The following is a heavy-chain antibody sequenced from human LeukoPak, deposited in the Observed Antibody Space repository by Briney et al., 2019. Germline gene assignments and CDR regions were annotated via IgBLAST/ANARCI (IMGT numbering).Heavy chain of an antibody. D-gene: IGHD1-26*01. V-gene: IGHV3-20*04. CDR3: ARYSRKLHGRGGDYYFYMDV. CDR2: INWNGSGA. CDR1: GFTFDDYG. J-gene: IGHJ6*03. Sequence: GGSLRLSCAASGFTFDDYGMSWVRQVPGKGLEWVSGINWNGSGAGYADSVKGRFTISRDNAKNSLYLQMNSLKAEDTALFYCARYSRKLHGRGGDYYFYMDVWGKGTTVTVSS.